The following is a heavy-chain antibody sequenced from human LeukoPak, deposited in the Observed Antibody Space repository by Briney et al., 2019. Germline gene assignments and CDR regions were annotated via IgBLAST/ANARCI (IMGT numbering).Heavy chain of an antibody. CDR3: AISRPTYAFDI. Sequence: GGSLRLSCAASGFTFSDYYMSWIRQAPGKGLEWVSYISSSGSTIYYADSVKGRFTISRDNAKNSLYLQMNSLRAEDTAVYYCAISRPTYAFDIWGQGTMVTVSS. V-gene: IGHV3-11*04. CDR1: GFTFSDYY. J-gene: IGHJ3*02. CDR2: ISSSGSTI.